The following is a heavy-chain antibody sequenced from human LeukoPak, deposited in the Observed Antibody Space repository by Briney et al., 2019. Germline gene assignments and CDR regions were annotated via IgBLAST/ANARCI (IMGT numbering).Heavy chain of an antibody. Sequence: SETLSLTCTVSGGSISSSSYYWGWIRQPPGKGLEWIGSIYYSGSTNYNPSLKSRVTISVDTSKNQFSLKLSSVTAADTAVYYCASYGGNPGGGAFDIWGQGTMVTVSS. V-gene: IGHV4-39*07. CDR1: GGSISSSSYY. CDR2: IYYSGST. J-gene: IGHJ3*02. CDR3: ASYGGNPGGGAFDI. D-gene: IGHD4-23*01.